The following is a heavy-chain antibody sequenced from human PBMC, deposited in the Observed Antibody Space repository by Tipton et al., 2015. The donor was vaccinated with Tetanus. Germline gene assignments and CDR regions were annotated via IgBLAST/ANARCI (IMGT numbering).Heavy chain of an antibody. CDR3: ARRSYCSSSRCFDAFDL. CDR1: GGSLRSGDYQ. D-gene: IGHD2-2*01. J-gene: IGHJ3*01. CDR2: IFHSGST. V-gene: IGHV4-61*08. Sequence: LRLSCSVSGGSLRSGDYQWNWIRQPPGKGLEWLAYIFHSGSTNYSPSLKSRVAISMDTSKNQISLKLSSVTAADTAMYYCARRSYCSSSRCFDAFDLWGQGTMVTVSS.